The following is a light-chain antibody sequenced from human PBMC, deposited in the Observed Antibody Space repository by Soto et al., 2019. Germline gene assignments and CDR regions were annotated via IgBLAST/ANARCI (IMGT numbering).Light chain of an antibody. CDR1: QSISKY. CDR2: DAS. V-gene: IGKV3-11*01. J-gene: IGKJ4*01. Sequence: EIVLTQSPVTLSLSPGERATLSCRASQSISKYLAWYQQKPGQAPRLLIYDASNRASGIPARFSGSGSGTDFTLTISSLEPEDLAVYYCQQRSNWRGTFGGGTKVDIK. CDR3: QQRSNWRGT.